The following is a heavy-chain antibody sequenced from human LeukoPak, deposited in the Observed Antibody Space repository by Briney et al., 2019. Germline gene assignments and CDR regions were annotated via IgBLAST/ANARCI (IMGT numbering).Heavy chain of an antibody. Sequence: ASVKVPCKASGYTFTGYYMHWVRQAPGQGLEWMGWINPNSGGTNYAQKFQGRVTMTRDTSISTAYMELSRLRSDDTAVYYCARGYCSSTSCYYHVDYWGQGTLVTVSS. D-gene: IGHD2-2*01. V-gene: IGHV1-2*02. J-gene: IGHJ4*02. CDR1: GYTFTGYY. CDR3: ARGYCSSTSCYYHVDY. CDR2: INPNSGGT.